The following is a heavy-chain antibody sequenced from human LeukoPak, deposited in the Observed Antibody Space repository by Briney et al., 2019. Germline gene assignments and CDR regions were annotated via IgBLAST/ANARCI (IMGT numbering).Heavy chain of an antibody. CDR3: ARDRGGYPYYFDY. J-gene: IGHJ4*02. CDR1: GGSISSYY. D-gene: IGHD1-26*01. V-gene: IGHV4-59*01. CDR2: IYYSGST. Sequence: SETLPLTCTVSGGSISSYYWSWIRQPPGKGLEWIGYIYYSGSTNYNPSLKSRVTISVDTSKNQFSLKLSSVTAADTAVYYCARDRGGYPYYFDYWGQGTLVTVSS.